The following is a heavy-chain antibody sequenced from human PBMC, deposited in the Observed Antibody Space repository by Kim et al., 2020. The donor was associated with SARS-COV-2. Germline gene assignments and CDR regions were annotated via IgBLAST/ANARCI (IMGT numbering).Heavy chain of an antibody. CDR3: ARDRRYDFWSGYYAAMDV. CDR2: IYSGGST. CDR1: GFTVSSNY. V-gene: IGHV3-53*01. Sequence: GGSLRLSCAASGFTVSSNYMSWVRQAPGKGLEWVSVIYSGGSTYYADSVKGRFTISRDNSKNTLYLQMNSLRAEDTAVYYCARDRRYDFWSGYYAAMDVWGKGTTVTVSS. D-gene: IGHD3-3*01. J-gene: IGHJ6*04.